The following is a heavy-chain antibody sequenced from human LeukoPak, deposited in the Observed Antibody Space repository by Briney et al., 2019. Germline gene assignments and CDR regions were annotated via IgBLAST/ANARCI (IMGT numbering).Heavy chain of an antibody. Sequence: PGGSLRLSCAASGFTFSSYAMSWVRQPPGKGLEWVSAISGSGGSTYHADSVKGRFTISRDNSKNTLYLQMNSLRAEDTAVYYCAKQQLVQNYFDYWGQGTLVTVSP. D-gene: IGHD6-13*01. CDR2: ISGSGGST. CDR1: GFTFSSYA. J-gene: IGHJ4*02. V-gene: IGHV3-23*01. CDR3: AKQQLVQNYFDY.